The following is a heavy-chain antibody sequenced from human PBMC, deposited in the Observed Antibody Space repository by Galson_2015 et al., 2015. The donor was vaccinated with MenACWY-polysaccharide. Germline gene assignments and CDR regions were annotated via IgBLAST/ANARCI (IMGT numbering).Heavy chain of an antibody. CDR1: GFTFSSYA. V-gene: IGHV3-23*01. CDR2: ISGSGGST. D-gene: IGHD5-18*01. J-gene: IGHJ4*02. CDR3: ARDQGSGYSYGYPLDY. Sequence: LRLSCAASGFTFSSYAMSWVRQAPGKGLEWVSAISGSGGSTYYADSVKGRFTISRDNSKNTLYLQMNSLRAEDTAVYYCARDQGSGYSYGYPLDYWGQRTLVTVSS.